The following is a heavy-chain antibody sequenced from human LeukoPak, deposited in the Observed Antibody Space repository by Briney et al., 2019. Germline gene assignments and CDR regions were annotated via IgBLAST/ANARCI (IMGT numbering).Heavy chain of an antibody. CDR2: ISAYNGNT. CDR3: ARDPSVAVAGYFDY. J-gene: IGHJ4*02. D-gene: IGHD6-19*01. Sequence: ASVTVSFKSSGYTFTSYGISWVRQAPGQGLEWMGWISAYNGNTNYAQKLQGRVTMTTDTSTSTAYMELRSLRSDDTAVYYCARDPSVAVAGYFDYWGQGTLVTVSS. CDR1: GYTFTSYG. V-gene: IGHV1-18*01.